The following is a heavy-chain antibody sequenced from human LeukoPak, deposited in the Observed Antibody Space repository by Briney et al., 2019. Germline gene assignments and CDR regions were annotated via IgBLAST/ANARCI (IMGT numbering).Heavy chain of an antibody. J-gene: IGHJ3*02. CDR3: AKDRLGTLDAFDI. CDR1: GFTFSSYG. D-gene: IGHD3-9*01. V-gene: IGHV3-30*18. Sequence: GGSLRLSCAASGFTFSSYGMHWVRQAPGKGLEWMAVISYDGNNKYYADSVKGRFTISRDNSKNTPYLQIDSLRAEDTAVYYCAKDRLGTLDAFDIWGQGTMVTVSS. CDR2: ISYDGNNK.